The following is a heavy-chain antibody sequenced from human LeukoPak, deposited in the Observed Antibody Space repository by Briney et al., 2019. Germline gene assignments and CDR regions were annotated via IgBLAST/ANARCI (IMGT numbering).Heavy chain of an antibody. CDR3: ARDTGYYGSGSYSPVFDY. J-gene: IGHJ4*02. D-gene: IGHD3-10*01. Sequence: SVKVSCKASGGTFSSYAISWVRQAPGQGLEWMGGIIPIFGTANYAQKFQGRVTITADESTSTAYMELSSLRSEDTAVYYCARDTGYYGSGSYSPVFDYWGQGTLVTVSS. V-gene: IGHV1-69*13. CDR1: GGTFSSYA. CDR2: IIPIFGTA.